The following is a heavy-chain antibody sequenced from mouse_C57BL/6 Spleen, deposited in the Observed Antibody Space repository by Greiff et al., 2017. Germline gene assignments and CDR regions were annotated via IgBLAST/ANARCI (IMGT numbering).Heavy chain of an antibody. D-gene: IGHD1-2*01. J-gene: IGHJ2*01. Sequence: VKLQESGAELARPGASVKMSCKASGYTFTSYTMHWVKQRPGQGLEWIGYINPSSGYTKYNQKFKDKATLTADKSSSTAYMQLSSLTSEDSAVYYCARRAPTAHFDYWGQGTTLTVSS. V-gene: IGHV1-4*01. CDR1: GYTFTSYT. CDR3: ARRAPTAHFDY. CDR2: INPSSGYT.